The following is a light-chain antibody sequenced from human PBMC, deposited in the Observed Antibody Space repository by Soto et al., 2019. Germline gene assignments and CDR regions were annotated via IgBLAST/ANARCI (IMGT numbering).Light chain of an antibody. V-gene: IGKV3-15*01. CDR2: GAS. CDR3: QQYNTWHPKMA. Sequence: VVTQSPATLSVFPGETATISCRASQSVSSDVAWYQQRPGQAPRLLIYGASTRATGIPARFRGSGSGTEFRLTISSLQSEDFATYYCQQYNTWHPKMAFGRGTKVDIK. J-gene: IGKJ1*01. CDR1: QSVSSD.